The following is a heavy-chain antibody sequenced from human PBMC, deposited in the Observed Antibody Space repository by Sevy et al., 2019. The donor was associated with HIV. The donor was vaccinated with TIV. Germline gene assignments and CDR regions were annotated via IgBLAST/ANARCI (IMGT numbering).Heavy chain of an antibody. D-gene: IGHD7-27*01. CDR2: IIPIFGTP. Sequence: ASVKVSYKASGDTFSTYGLSWVRQAPGQGLEWMGGIIPIFGTPNYAQKFQGRVTITADESASTAYMELSSLRSEDTALYYCAREGRVATTGDHDAFDIWGHGTLVTVSS. CDR3: AREGRVATTGDHDAFDI. J-gene: IGHJ3*02. CDR1: GDTFSTYG. V-gene: IGHV1-69*13.